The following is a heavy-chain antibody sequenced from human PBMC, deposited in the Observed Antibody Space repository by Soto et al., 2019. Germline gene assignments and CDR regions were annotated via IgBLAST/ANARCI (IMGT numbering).Heavy chain of an antibody. V-gene: IGHV1-69*02. D-gene: IGHD3-22*01. Sequence: SVKVSRKASVCTFSSYTISWVRQAPGQGLEWMGRIIPILGIANYAQKFQGRVTITADKSTSTAYMELSSLRSEDTAVYYCASISCFKCYYDSSGSFDYWGQGTLVTVSS. J-gene: IGHJ4*02. CDR1: VCTFSSYT. CDR3: ASISCFKCYYDSSGSFDY. CDR2: IIPILGIA.